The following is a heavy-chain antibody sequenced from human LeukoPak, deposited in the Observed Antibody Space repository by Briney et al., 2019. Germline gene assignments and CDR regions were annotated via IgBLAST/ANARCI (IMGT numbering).Heavy chain of an antibody. CDR3: ARGRLLWFGELYDFDY. D-gene: IGHD3-10*01. CDR1: GFTFSGSA. V-gene: IGHV3-73*01. J-gene: IGHJ4*02. Sequence: GGSLRLSCAASGFTFSGSAMHWVRQASGKGLEWVGRIRNKANSYATVYAASVKGRFTISRDDSKNTAYLQMNSLRAEDTAVYYCARGRLLWFGELYDFDYWGQGTLVTVSS. CDR2: IRNKANSYAT.